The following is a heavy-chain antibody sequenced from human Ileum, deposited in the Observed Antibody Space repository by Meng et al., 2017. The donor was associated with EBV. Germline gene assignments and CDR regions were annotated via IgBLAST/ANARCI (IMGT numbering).Heavy chain of an antibody. CDR1: GGSISSGDYY. J-gene: IGHJ4*02. V-gene: IGHV4-30-4*01. CDR2: IYNSGST. CDR3: AREGRSHQVGVSVY. Sequence: LPGSGPGPGRPSQTLSLPCTVSGGSISSGDYYWSWIRQPPGKGLEWIGYIYNSGSTYYNPSLKSRVTISVDTSKNQFSLKLRFVTAADTAVYYCAREGRSHQVGVSVYWGQGNLVTVSS. D-gene: IGHD2-21*01.